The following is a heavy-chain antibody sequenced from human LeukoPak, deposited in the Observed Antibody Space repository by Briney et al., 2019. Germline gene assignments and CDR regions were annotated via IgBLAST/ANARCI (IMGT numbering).Heavy chain of an antibody. D-gene: IGHD3-10*02. Sequence: GGSLRLSCAAFGFASGFTFSSYWMHWVRQAPGKGPVWVPRISGDGSSAYHADSVKGRFTISRDNAKNSLYLQMNSLRAEDTAVYYCAELGITMIGGVWGKGTTVTISS. CDR2: ISGDGSSA. V-gene: IGHV3-74*01. CDR1: GFTFSSYW. J-gene: IGHJ6*04. CDR3: AELGITMIGGV.